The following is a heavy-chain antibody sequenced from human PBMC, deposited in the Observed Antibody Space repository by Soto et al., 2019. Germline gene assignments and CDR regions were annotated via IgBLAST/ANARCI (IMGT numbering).Heavy chain of an antibody. D-gene: IGHD2-15*01. Sequence: GGSLRLSCAASGFTFSSYGMHWVRRAPGKGLELVSVIWYVGSNKYYAVSVKGRFTISRDNSKNTLYLQMNSLRAEDTAVYYCARDGYCSGGSCYSVPVFDYWGQGTLVTVSS. CDR1: GFTFSSYG. CDR2: IWYVGSNK. CDR3: ARDGYCSGGSCYSVPVFDY. V-gene: IGHV3-33*01. J-gene: IGHJ4*02.